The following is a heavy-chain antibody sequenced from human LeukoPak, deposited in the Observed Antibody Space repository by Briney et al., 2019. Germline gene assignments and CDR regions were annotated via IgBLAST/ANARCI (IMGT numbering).Heavy chain of an antibody. CDR2: ISACNGNT. V-gene: IGHV1-18*01. J-gene: IGHJ6*03. D-gene: IGHD3-10*01. CDR3: ARGPELWFGELSGYYYMDV. CDR1: GYTFTSYG. Sequence: RASVKVSCKASGYTFTSYGISWVRQAPGQGLEWMGWISACNGNTNYAQKLQGRVTMTTDTSTSTAYMELRSLRSDDTAVYYCARGPELWFGELSGYYYMDVWGKGTTVTVSS.